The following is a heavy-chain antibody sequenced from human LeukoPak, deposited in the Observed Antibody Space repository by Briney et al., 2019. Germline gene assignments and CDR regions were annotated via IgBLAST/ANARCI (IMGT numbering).Heavy chain of an antibody. V-gene: IGHV3-48*01. D-gene: IGHD6-19*01. CDR3: VRDPPRTVPGIDFDY. J-gene: IGHJ4*02. CDR1: GFTFSDYS. CDR2: ISSSGSPI. Sequence: GGSLRLSCAASGFTFSDYSFNWVRQAPGKGLEWVSYISSSGSPIYYADSLKGRFTISRDNAKNSLYLQMNSLRAEDTAVYYCVRDPPRTVPGIDFDYWGQGTLVTVSS.